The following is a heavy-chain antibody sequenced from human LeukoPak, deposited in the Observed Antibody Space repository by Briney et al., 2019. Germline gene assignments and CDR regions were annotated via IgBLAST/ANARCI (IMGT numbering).Heavy chain of an antibody. D-gene: IGHD1-26*01. V-gene: IGHV3-66*02. J-gene: IGHJ4*02. CDR2: IYSGGST. Sequence: GGSLRLSCAASEFSVGSNYMTWVRQAPGKGLEWVSLIYSGGSTYYADSVKGRFTISRDNSKNTLYLQMNSLRAEDTAVYYCAKQVYRYFDYWGQGTLVTVSS. CDR3: AKQVYRYFDY. CDR1: EFSVGSNY.